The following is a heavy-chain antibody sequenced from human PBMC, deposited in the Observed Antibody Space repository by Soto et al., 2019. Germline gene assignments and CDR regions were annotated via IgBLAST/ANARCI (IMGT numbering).Heavy chain of an antibody. CDR2: IFHSGHT. CDR3: VRDGDYYDSAGYLTI. D-gene: IGHD3-22*01. Sequence: QLQLQESGSGLVKPSQTLSLTCAASGGSISSGTYSWSWIRQPPGEGLEWIGYIFHSGHTYYNPSLKSRVTISIDTSKNQFCLTLSSVAAADTAVYYCVRDGDYYDSAGYLTIWGQGTMVTVSS. V-gene: IGHV4-30-2*01. J-gene: IGHJ3*02. CDR1: GGSISSGTYS.